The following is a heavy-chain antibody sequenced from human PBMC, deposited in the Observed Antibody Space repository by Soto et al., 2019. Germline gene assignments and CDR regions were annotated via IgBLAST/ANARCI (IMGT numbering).Heavy chain of an antibody. J-gene: IGHJ6*02. D-gene: IGHD5-12*01. CDR3: ARVMVATIPTYYYYGMDV. V-gene: IGHV5-51*01. CDR2: IYPGDSDT. CDR1: GYSFTSYW. Sequence: PGESLKISCKGSGYSFTSYWIGWVRQMPGKGLEWMGIIYPGDSDTRYSPSFQGQVTISADKSISTAYLQWSSLKASDTAMYYCARVMVATIPTYYYYGMDVWGHGTTVTVSS.